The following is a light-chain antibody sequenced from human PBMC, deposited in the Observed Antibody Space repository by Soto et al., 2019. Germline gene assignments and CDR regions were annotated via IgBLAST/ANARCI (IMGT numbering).Light chain of an antibody. Sequence: QSALTQPPSASGSPRQSVTISCTGTSSDVGGYNYDAWYQQHPGKAPKLMIYEVSKRPSGVPDRFSGSKSGNTASLTVSGLQAEDEADYYCSSYAGSNNLIFGGGTKLTVL. CDR1: SSDVGGYNY. V-gene: IGLV2-8*01. CDR2: EVS. CDR3: SSYAGSNNLI. J-gene: IGLJ2*01.